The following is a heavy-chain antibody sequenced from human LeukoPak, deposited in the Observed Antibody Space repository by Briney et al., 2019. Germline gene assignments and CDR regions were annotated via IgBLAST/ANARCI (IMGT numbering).Heavy chain of an antibody. Sequence: GGSLRLSCAASGFTFNTYWMHWVRQAPGKGLDWLALISGDGSLTVYADSVKGRFAIFRDNTRSMVFLQMNNLRAEDTALYFCARDGETTIPLDYWGQGTVVTVSS. D-gene: IGHD4-11*01. V-gene: IGHV3-74*01. J-gene: IGHJ4*02. CDR3: ARDGETTIPLDY. CDR2: ISGDGSLT. CDR1: GFTFNTYW.